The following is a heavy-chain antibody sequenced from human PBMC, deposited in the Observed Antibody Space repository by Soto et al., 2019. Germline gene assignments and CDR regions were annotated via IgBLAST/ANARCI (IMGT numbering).Heavy chain of an antibody. CDR1: GHTFTGNY. J-gene: IGHJ4*01. CDR2: INPDGDVT. Sequence: QVGLLQSGAEVRKPGAAVKVSCKASGHTFTGNYMHWVRQAPGQGLEWMGVINPDGDVTPYARKLLVRRAVTRHMSTRTSYMELLGLKSEDTAVDSCAHRFSRGIFPYFDTWGHGTLVTVSS. CDR3: AHRFSRGIFPYFDT. V-gene: IGHV1-46*04. D-gene: IGHD3-10*01.